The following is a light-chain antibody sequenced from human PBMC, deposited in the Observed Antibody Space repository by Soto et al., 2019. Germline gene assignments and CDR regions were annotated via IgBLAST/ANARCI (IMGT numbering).Light chain of an antibody. Sequence: QSVLTQPPSASGTPGQGVTISCSGSTSNIGSNYVYWYQQLPGTAPKLLIYRNNQRPSGVPDRFSGSTSGTSASLAISGLRSDDEAEYFCATWDDSLNGFYVFGTGTKVTVL. V-gene: IGLV1-47*01. CDR3: ATWDDSLNGFYV. J-gene: IGLJ1*01. CDR1: TSNIGSNY. CDR2: RNN.